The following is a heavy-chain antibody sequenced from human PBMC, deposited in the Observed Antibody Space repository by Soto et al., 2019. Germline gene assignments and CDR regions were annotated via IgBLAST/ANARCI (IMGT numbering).Heavy chain of an antibody. CDR2: IYPGDSDT. J-gene: IGHJ4*02. CDR1: GYSFTSYW. V-gene: IGHV5-51*01. CDR3: ARGARDGYNSLYYFDY. D-gene: IGHD5-12*01. Sequence: PGESLKISCKGSGYSFTSYWIGWVRQMPGKGLEWMGIIYPGDSDTRYSPSFQGQVTISADKSISTAYLQWGSLKASDTAMYYCARGARDGYNSLYYFDYWGQGTLVTVSS.